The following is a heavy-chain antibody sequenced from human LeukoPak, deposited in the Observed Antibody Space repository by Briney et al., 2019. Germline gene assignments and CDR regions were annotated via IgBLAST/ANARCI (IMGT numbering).Heavy chain of an antibody. CDR1: GFTFSSYW. D-gene: IGHD2-2*01. J-gene: IGHJ4*02. CDR3: ARGFYCSSTSCYYFDY. V-gene: IGHV3-7*01. Sequence: GGSLRLSCAASGFTFSSYWMSWVRQAPGKGLEWVANIKQDGSEKYYVDSVKGRFTISRDNAKNSLYLQMNSLRAEDTAVYYCARGFYCSSTSCYYFDYWGQGTLVTVSS. CDR2: IKQDGSEK.